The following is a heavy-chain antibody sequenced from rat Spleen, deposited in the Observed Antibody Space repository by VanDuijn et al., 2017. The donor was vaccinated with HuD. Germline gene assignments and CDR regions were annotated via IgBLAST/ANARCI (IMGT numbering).Heavy chain of an antibody. CDR1: GFTFSDYD. CDR3: VRPFGYDRFWYFDF. J-gene: IGHJ1*01. V-gene: IGHV5-7*01. CDR2: INYDGSST. D-gene: IGHD1-7*01. Sequence: EVQLVESGGGLVQPGRSMKLSCAASGFTFSDYDMTWVRQAPKKGLEWVATINYDGSSTYYGDSVKGRFTVARDNARSTLYLQMDSLRSEDTATYYCVRPFGYDRFWYFDFWGPGTLVPVSS.